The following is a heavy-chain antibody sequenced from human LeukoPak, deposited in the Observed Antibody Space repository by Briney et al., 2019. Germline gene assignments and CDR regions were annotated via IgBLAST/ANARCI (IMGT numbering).Heavy chain of an antibody. V-gene: IGHV4-34*01. J-gene: IGHJ5*02. CDR2: INHSGST. Sequence: PGGSLRLSCAVSGITLSNYGMSWVRQAPGKGLEWIGEINHSGSTNYNPSLKSRVTISVDTSKNQFSLKLSSVTAADTAVYYCARDRTIYCTDTSCSFGVLLSNWFDPWGQGALVTVSS. CDR3: ARDRTIYCTDTSCSFGVLLSNWFDP. D-gene: IGHD2-2*01. CDR1: GITLSNYG.